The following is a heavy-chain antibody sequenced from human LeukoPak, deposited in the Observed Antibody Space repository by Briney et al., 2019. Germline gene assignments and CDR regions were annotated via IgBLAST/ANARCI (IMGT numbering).Heavy chain of an antibody. CDR2: IHHTGIT. D-gene: IGHD3-22*01. V-gene: IGHV4-4*02. J-gene: IGHJ5*02. CDR1: GGSFSIGDW. CDR3: ARVISSAWRQNDL. Sequence: PSGTLSLTCAVSGGSFSIGDWWSWVRQPPGKGLEWIGEIHHTGITNFNPSLWSRVTMSLDRSKNQFSLNLTSVTAADTAVYYCARVISSAWRQNDLWGQGILVTVSS.